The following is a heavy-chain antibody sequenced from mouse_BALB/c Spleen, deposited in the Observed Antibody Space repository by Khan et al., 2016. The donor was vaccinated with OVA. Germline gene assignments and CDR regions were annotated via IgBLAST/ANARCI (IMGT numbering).Heavy chain of an antibody. Sequence: QVQLKESGPGLVAPSQSLSITCTISGFSLTNYGVHWVRQPPGKGLEWLVVIWSDGSPTSNSALKSRLTISKDNSKSQVFLKMNSLQTDDTAMYFCARQPYYHYNIMDYWGQGTSVTVSS. D-gene: IGHD2-10*01. CDR2: IWSDGSP. CDR1: GFSLTNYG. V-gene: IGHV2-6-1*01. CDR3: ARQPYYHYNIMDY. J-gene: IGHJ4*01.